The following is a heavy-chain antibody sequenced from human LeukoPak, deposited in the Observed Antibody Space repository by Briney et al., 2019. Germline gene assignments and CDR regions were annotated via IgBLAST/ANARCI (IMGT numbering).Heavy chain of an antibody. CDR3: ARGSSGYYCDHFQT. CDR1: GFTFSNHW. Sequence: GGSLRLPCAASGFTFSNHWMTWIRQAPGKGLEWVANIKQDGIEKYYADSVEGRFTVSRDNTKKTLFLQMHTLRAEDTAVYYCARGSSGYYCDHFQTWGQGSLVTVSS. CDR2: IKQDGIEK. J-gene: IGHJ1*01. D-gene: IGHD3-22*01. V-gene: IGHV3-7*01.